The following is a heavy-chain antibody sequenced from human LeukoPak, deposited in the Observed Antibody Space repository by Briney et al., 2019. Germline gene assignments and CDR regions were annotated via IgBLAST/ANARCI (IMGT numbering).Heavy chain of an antibody. CDR3: ARDLQYTIIISARADGFDI. Sequence: ASVKVSCKASGYTFNSYGFSWVRQAPGQGLEWMGCISAYKGNTNYAQKLQGRITMTTDTSTSTAYMELRSLRSDDTAVYYCARDLQYTIIISARADGFDIWGQGTMVTVSS. D-gene: IGHD3-10*01. V-gene: IGHV1-18*04. CDR2: ISAYKGNT. J-gene: IGHJ3*02. CDR1: GYTFNSYG.